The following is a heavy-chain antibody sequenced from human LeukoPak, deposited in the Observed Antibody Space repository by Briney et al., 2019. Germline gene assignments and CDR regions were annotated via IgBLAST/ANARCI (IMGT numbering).Heavy chain of an antibody. D-gene: IGHD3-22*01. J-gene: IGHJ3*02. CDR1: GFSFSNYW. CDR2: IRGDESRK. V-gene: IGHV3-7*01. CDR3: ARDANYHVSSDYYDAFDI. Sequence: GGSLRLSCAASGFSFSNYWMTWLRQAPGKGLEWVANIRGDESRKYYLDSVTGRFAISRDNAKNSLYLQMNSLRAEDTAVYYCARDANYHVSSDYYDAFDIWGQGTMVTVSS.